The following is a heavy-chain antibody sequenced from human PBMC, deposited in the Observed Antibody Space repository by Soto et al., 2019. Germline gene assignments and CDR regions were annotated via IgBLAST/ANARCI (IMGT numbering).Heavy chain of an antibody. CDR2: IYHSGST. V-gene: IGHV4-30-2*01. J-gene: IGHJ4*02. Sequence: SETLSLTCAVSGGSISSGGYSWSWIRQPPGKGLEWIGYIYHSGSTYYNPSLKSRVTISVDRSKNQFSLKLSSVTAADTAVYYCARAGGLRPVPLAYWGQGTLVTVSS. CDR1: GGSISSGGYS. CDR3: ARAGGLRPVPLAY. D-gene: IGHD2-2*01.